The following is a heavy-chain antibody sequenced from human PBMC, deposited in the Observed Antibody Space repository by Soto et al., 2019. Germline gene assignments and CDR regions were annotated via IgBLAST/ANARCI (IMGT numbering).Heavy chain of an antibody. D-gene: IGHD5-18*01. V-gene: IGHV4-34*01. J-gene: IGHJ6*02. CDR3: ARGRGYSYGHYYYYGMDV. CDR1: GGSFSGYY. Sequence: QVQLQQWGAGLLKPSETLSLTCAVYGGSFSGYYWSWIRQPPGKGLEWIGEINHSGSTNYNPSLKSRVTISVDTSQNQFSLKLSSVTAADTAVYYCARGRGYSYGHYYYYGMDVWGQGTTVTVSS. CDR2: INHSGST.